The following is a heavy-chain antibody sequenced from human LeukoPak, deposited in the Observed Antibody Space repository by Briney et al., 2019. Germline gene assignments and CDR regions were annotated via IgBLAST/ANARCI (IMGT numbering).Heavy chain of an antibody. CDR3: AREYSSFEY. V-gene: IGHV4-59*01. D-gene: IGHD6-13*01. CDR1: GGSISTYY. CDR2: INYSGYT. Sequence: PSETLSLTCTVSGGSISTYYWSCIRHPPGKGLERGGYINYSGYTDYTPSLKSRVTISVDTSKNQFSLKLRSVAAADTAVYYCAREYSSFEYWGQGILVTVSS. J-gene: IGHJ4*02.